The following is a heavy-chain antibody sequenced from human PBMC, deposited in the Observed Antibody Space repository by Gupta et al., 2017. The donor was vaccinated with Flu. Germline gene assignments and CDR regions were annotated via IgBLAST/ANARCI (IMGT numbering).Heavy chain of an antibody. CDR1: GFTFDDYT. V-gene: IGHV3-43*01. CDR3: AKDATQGNYYYYGMDV. CDR2: ISWDGGST. J-gene: IGHJ6*02. Sequence: EVQLVESGGVVVQPGGSLRLSCAASGFTFDDYTMHWVRQAPGKGLEWVSLISWDGGSTYYADSVKGRFTISRDNSKNSLYLQMNSLRTEDTALYYCAKDATQGNYYYYGMDVWGQGTTVTVSS.